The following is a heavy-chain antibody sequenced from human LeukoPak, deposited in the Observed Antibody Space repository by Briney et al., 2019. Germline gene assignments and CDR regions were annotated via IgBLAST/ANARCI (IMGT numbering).Heavy chain of an antibody. Sequence: ASVKVSCKASGYIFTDYYMHWVRQAPGQELGWMGRINPNSGGTNYAQKFQGRVTMTRDTSISTAYTELSSLRSDDTAVYYCARGSGIVVSEDFDYWGQGTLVTVSS. V-gene: IGHV1/OR15-1*01. D-gene: IGHD2-21*01. CDR1: GYIFTDYY. CDR3: ARGSGIVVSEDFDY. CDR2: INPNSGGT. J-gene: IGHJ4*02.